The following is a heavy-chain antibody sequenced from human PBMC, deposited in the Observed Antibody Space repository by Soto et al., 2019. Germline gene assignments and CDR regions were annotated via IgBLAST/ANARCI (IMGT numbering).Heavy chain of an antibody. CDR3: ARERGGGDAFDI. Sequence: SETLSLTCAVSGGSISSGGYSWSWIRQPPGKGLEWIGYIYHSGSTYYNPSLKSRVTISVYRSKNQFSLKLSSVTAADTAVYYCARERGGGDAFDIWGQGTMVTVSS. CDR1: GGSISSGGYS. CDR2: IYHSGST. V-gene: IGHV4-30-2*01. J-gene: IGHJ3*02.